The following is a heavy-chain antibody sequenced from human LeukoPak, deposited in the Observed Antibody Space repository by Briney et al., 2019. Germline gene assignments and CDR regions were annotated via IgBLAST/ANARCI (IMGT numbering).Heavy chain of an antibody. D-gene: IGHD3-16*01. V-gene: IGHV4-38-2*02. CDR3: ARELQYYDYVWGSSKDAFDI. CDR2: IYHSGST. CDR1: GYSISSGYY. Sequence: PSETLSLTCTVSGYSISSGYYWGWIRQPPGKGLGWIGSIYHSGSTYYNPSLRSRVTISVDTSKNQFSLKLSSVTAADTAVYYCARELQYYDYVWGSSKDAFDIWGQGTMVTVSS. J-gene: IGHJ3*02.